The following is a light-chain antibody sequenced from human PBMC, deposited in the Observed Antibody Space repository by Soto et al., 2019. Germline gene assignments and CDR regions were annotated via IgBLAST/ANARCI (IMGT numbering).Light chain of an antibody. V-gene: IGLV2-11*01. Sequence: QSVLTQPRSVSGSPGQSVTISCTGTSSGVGGYNYVSWYQQHPGKAPKLVIYDVSKRPSGVPDRFSGSKCANTASLTISGLQAEDEGDYYRCVYAGNSLCVFGGGTQLTVL. CDR1: SSGVGGYNY. J-gene: IGLJ3*02. CDR3: CVYAGNSLCV. CDR2: DVS.